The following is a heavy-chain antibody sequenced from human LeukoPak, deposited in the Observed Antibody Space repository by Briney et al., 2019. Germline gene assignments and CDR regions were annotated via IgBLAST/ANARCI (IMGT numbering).Heavy chain of an antibody. J-gene: IGHJ4*02. CDR3: ARRPSTTGLDY. D-gene: IGHD4-17*01. CDR1: GGSISSYY. CDR2: IYYSGST. Sequence: SETLSLTCTVSGGSISSYYWSWIRQSPGKGLEWIGYIYYSGSTYYNPSLKSRVTISVDMSKNQFSLILSSVTATDTAVYYCARRPSTTGLDYWGQGTLVTVSS. V-gene: IGHV4-59*04.